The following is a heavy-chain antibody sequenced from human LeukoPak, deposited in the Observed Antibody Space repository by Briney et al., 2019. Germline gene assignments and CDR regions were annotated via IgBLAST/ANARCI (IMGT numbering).Heavy chain of an antibody. D-gene: IGHD3-9*01. Sequence: GGSLRLSCAASGFTFSSYAMSWVRQAPGKGLEWVSTISGSGDSTYYADSVKGRFTISRDNSKNTLYLQMSSLRAEDTAVYYCAKALTIFYDWGQGTLVTVSS. V-gene: IGHV3-23*01. CDR1: GFTFSSYA. J-gene: IGHJ4*02. CDR2: ISGSGDST. CDR3: AKALTIFYD.